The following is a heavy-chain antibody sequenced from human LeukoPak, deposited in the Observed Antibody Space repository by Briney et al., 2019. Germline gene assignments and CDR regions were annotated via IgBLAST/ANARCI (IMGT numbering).Heavy chain of an antibody. CDR1: GFTVSSNS. CDR2: IYSDNT. CDR3: AKDRTYYYDSSGYSFYFDY. D-gene: IGHD3-22*01. Sequence: GSLRLSCTVSGFTVSSNSMSWVRQAPGKGLEWVSFIYSDNTHYSDSVKGRFTISRDNSKNTLYLQMNSLRAEDTAVYYCAKDRTYYYDSSGYSFYFDYWGQGTLVTVSS. V-gene: IGHV3-66*03. J-gene: IGHJ4*02.